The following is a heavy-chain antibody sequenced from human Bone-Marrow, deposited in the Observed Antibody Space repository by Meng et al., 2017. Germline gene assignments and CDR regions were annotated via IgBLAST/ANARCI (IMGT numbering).Heavy chain of an antibody. J-gene: IGHJ4*02. CDR3: VRALNADLGETF. CDR2: INGDGSTT. D-gene: IGHD3-3*01. Sequence: GESLKISCTASGFTFSGYWMHWVRQVPGKGLVWVSRINGDGSTTTYADSVKGRFTISRDNAKNTLSLQMNSLRANDTAVYFCVRALNADLGETFWGQGTLVTVSS. CDR1: GFTFSGYW. V-gene: IGHV3-74*03.